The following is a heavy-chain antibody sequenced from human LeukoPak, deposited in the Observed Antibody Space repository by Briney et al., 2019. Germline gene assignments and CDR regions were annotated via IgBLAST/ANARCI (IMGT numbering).Heavy chain of an antibody. CDR3: ARDPYDSSGYYFQH. J-gene: IGHJ1*01. CDR2: IWYDGSNK. Sequence: GGSLRLSCAASGFTFSSYGMHWVRQAPGKGLEWVAVIWYDGSNKYYADSVKGRLTISRDNSKNTLYLQMNSLRAEDTAVYYCARDPYDSSGYYFQHWGQGTLVTVSS. V-gene: IGHV3-33*01. CDR1: GFTFSSYG. D-gene: IGHD3-22*01.